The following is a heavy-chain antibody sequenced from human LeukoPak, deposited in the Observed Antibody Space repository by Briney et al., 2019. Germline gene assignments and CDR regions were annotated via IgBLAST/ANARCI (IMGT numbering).Heavy chain of an antibody. V-gene: IGHV4-59*08. CDR2: IYYSGST. Sequence: SETLSLTCTVSGGSISSYYWSWIRQPPGKGLEWIGYIYYSGSTNYNPSLKSRVTISVDTSKNQLSLRLSSVTAADTAVHYCARRNYYYYMDVWGKGTTVTVSS. J-gene: IGHJ6*03. CDR1: GGSISSYY. CDR3: ARRNYYYYMDV.